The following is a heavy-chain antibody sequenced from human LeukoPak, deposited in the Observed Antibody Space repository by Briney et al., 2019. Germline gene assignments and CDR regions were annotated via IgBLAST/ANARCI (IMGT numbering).Heavy chain of an antibody. D-gene: IGHD5-12*01. CDR2: INPSGGST. V-gene: IGHV1-46*01. Sequence: GASVKVSCKASGYTFTSYYMHWVRQAPGQGLEWMGIINPSGGSTSYAQKFQGRVTMTRDTSTSTVYMELSSLRSEDTAVYCCARGARDSGYDSAPLDYWGQGTLVTVSS. CDR1: GYTFTSYY. CDR3: ARGARDSGYDSAPLDY. J-gene: IGHJ4*02.